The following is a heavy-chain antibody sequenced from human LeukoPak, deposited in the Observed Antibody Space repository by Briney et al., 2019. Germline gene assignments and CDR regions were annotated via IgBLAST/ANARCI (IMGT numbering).Heavy chain of an antibody. CDR3: ATGPRYFDWFRYYYGMDV. J-gene: IGHJ6*02. CDR2: FDPEDGET. D-gene: IGHD3-9*01. Sequence: ASVKVSCKVSGYTLTELSMHWVRQAPGKGLEWMGGFDPEDGETIYAQKFQGRVTMTEDTSTDTAYMELSSLRPEDTAVYYCATGPRYFDWFRYYYGMDVWGQGTTVTVSS. CDR1: GYTLTELS. V-gene: IGHV1-24*01.